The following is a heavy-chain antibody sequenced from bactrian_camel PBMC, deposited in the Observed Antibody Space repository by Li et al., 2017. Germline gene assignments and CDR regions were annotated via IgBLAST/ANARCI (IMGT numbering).Heavy chain of an antibody. CDR3: VSPAFGY. J-gene: IGHJ6*01. CDR1: GFTSGRSY. V-gene: IGHV3S40*01. Sequence: VQLVESGGGLVQPGGSLRLSCVGSGFTSGRSYMSWVRRPPGKGLEWVSTIDSGGRITYYADSVKGRLTISRDNAKNTVYLQMNSLKPEDTAVYYCVSPAFGYWGQGTQVTVS. CDR2: IDSGGRIT.